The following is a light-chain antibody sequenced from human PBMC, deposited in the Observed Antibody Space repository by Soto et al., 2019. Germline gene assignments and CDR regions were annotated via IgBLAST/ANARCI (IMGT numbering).Light chain of an antibody. CDR2: DVS. Sequence: QSALTQPPSASGSHGQSVTISCTGTSSDVGGYNFVSWYQQHPGKAPKLMIYDVSQRPSWVPDRFSASKSGNTASLTVSGLQAEDEADYFCSSHAGTNNPFVFGTGTKLTVL. CDR1: SSDVGGYNF. J-gene: IGLJ1*01. CDR3: SSHAGTNNPFV. V-gene: IGLV2-8*01.